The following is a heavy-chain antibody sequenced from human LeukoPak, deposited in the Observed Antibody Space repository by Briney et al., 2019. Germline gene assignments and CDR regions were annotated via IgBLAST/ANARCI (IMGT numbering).Heavy chain of an antibody. D-gene: IGHD5-18*01. CDR3: AKVAGGYTYGYPYFDY. J-gene: IGHJ4*02. Sequence: GGSLRLSCAASGFTFSSYAMSWVRQAPGKGLEWVSAISNSGGSTYYADSVKGRFTVSRDNSKNTLYLQMNSLRAEDTAVYYCAKVAGGYTYGYPYFDYWGQGTLVTVSS. V-gene: IGHV3-23*01. CDR1: GFTFSSYA. CDR2: ISNSGGST.